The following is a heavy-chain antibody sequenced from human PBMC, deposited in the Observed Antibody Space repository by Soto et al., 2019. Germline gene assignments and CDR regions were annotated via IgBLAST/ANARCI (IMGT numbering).Heavy chain of an antibody. CDR1: GNTFTYRY. J-gene: IGHJ4*02. CDR3: AGGGAGSGTFTWKLPDQ. V-gene: IGHV1-45*02. CDR2: ITPFSGDV. D-gene: IGHD3-16*01. Sequence: QMQLVQSGAEVKKTGSSVTVSCKALGNTFTYRYLHWVRQAPGQALEWMGWITPFSGDVHYAQKFQERVTITRDRSINTAYMQMSSLRSEDTAMYFCAGGGAGSGTFTWKLPDQWGPGTLVTVSS.